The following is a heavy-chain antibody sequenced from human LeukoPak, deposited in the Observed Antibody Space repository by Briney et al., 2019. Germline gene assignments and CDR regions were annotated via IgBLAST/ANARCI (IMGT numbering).Heavy chain of an antibody. V-gene: IGHV3-7*03. D-gene: IGHD2-21*01. J-gene: IGHJ4*02. Sequence: GGSLRLSCAVSGFTFSSYWMSWVRQAPGKGLEWVANIKQDGSEKYYVDSVKGRFTISRDSSKNTLYLQMNRLRAEDAAVYYCAKAPVTTYSGAYCYPFDYWGQGTLVTVSS. CDR1: GFTFSSYW. CDR2: IKQDGSEK. CDR3: AKAPVTTYSGAYCYPFDY.